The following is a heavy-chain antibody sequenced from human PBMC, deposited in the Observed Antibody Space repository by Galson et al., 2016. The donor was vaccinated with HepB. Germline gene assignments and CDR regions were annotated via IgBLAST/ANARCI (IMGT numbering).Heavy chain of an antibody. CDR2: ISGSGGDT. V-gene: IGHV3-23*01. CDR1: GFTFSPSA. D-gene: IGHD6-13*01. Sequence: SLRLSCAASGFTFSPSAMSWVRQAPGKGLEWVSVISGSGGDTFYADPVKGRFTISRDNSKNTLYLQVNSLRAEDTAVYYCVTVKYSSGWYGDYFDYWGQGTLVTVSS. CDR3: VTVKYSSGWYGDYFDY. J-gene: IGHJ4*02.